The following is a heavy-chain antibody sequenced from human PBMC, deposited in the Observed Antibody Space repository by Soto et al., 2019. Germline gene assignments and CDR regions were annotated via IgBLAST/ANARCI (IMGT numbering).Heavy chain of an antibody. CDR3: AKDSLPGIAVAGDYYYGMDV. Sequence: SVKVSCKASGGTFSSYAISWVRQAPGQGLEWMGGIIPIFGTANYAQKFQGRVTITADKSTSTAYMELSSLRSEDTAVYYCAKDSLPGIAVAGDYYYGMDVWGQGTTVTVSS. V-gene: IGHV1-69*06. D-gene: IGHD6-19*01. J-gene: IGHJ6*02. CDR1: GGTFSSYA. CDR2: IIPIFGTA.